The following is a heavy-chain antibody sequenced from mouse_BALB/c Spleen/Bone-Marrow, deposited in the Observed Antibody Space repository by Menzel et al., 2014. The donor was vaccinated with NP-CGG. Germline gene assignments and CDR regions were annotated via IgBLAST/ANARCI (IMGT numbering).Heavy chain of an antibody. V-gene: IGHV1-7*01. J-gene: IGHJ3*01. Sequence: LQESGAELAKPGASMKMSCKASDYTFTNYWMHWVKQRPGQGLEWIGYINPSTGYTEYNQKFKDKATLTADKSSSTAYMQLSRLTSEDSAVYYCVSYRFAYWGQGTLITVSA. CDR3: VSYRFAY. CDR2: INPSTGYT. CDR1: DYTFTNYW. D-gene: IGHD2-10*01.